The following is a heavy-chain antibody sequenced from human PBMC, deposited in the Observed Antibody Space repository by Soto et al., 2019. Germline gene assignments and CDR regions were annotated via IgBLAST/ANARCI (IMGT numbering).Heavy chain of an antibody. CDR3: ARLPNKRPQN. CDR1: GFTFSSYW. J-gene: IGHJ1*01. CDR2: ISNDGSS. V-gene: IGHV3-74*01. Sequence: EVQLVESGGGLVQPGGSLRLSCVASGFTFSSYWMHWVRQAPGKGLVWVSSISNDGSSIYADPVKGRFTISRDNAKNTLYLQMNSLRAEDTAVYYCARLPNKRPQNWGHGTLVIVSP.